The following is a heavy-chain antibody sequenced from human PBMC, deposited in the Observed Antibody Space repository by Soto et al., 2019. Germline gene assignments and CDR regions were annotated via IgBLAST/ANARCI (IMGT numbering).Heavy chain of an antibody. J-gene: IGHJ5*02. CDR3: ARGNDFWSGYYEPFWWFVP. D-gene: IGHD3-3*01. Sequence: QVQLQESGPGLVKPSQTLSLTCTVSGGSISSGGYYWSWIRQHPGKRLERIGSIYYSGSTYYNPYLKSRVTISVDTSKNQFSLKLSSVTAADTAVYYCARGNDFWSGYYEPFWWFVPWGQGPLVTVSS. V-gene: IGHV4-31*03. CDR1: GGSISSGGYY. CDR2: IYYSGST.